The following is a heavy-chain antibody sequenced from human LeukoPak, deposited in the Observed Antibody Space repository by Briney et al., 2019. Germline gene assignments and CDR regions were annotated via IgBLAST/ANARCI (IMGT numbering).Heavy chain of an antibody. D-gene: IGHD2-15*01. J-gene: IGHJ4*02. V-gene: IGHV3-23*01. CDR3: AKSGLNRFDY. CDR1: GFTFSSYE. CDR2: ISGSGGST. Sequence: LPGGSLRLSCAASGFTFSSYEMNWVRQAPGKGLEWVSTISGSGGSTNHADSVKGRFTISRDDSKNTLYLQMNSLRAKDTAVYYCAKSGLNRFDYWGQGTLVTVSS.